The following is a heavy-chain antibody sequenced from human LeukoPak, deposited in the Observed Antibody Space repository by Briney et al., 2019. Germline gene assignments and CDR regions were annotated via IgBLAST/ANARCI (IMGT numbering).Heavy chain of an antibody. V-gene: IGHV4-34*01. D-gene: IGHD2-15*01. Sequence: PSETLSLTCAVYGGSFSGYYWSWIRQPPGKGLEWIGEINHSGSTNYNPSLKSRVTISVDTSKNQFSLKLSSVTAADTAVYYCAREVVGCSGGKCLSRDKYYYMDVWGKGTTVTVSS. CDR1: GGSFSGYY. J-gene: IGHJ6*03. CDR2: INHSGST. CDR3: AREVVGCSGGKCLSRDKYYYMDV.